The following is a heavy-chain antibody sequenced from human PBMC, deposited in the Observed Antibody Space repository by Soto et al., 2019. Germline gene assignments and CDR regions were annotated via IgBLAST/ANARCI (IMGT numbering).Heavy chain of an antibody. CDR3: ARNLRVGVGDYYYMDV. CDR1: GFTFSDHY. Sequence: ESGGGLVQPGGSLRLSCAASGFTFSDHYMDWVRQAPGKGLEWVGRSRNKAKSYTTEYAASVKGRFTLSRDDSKNSLYLQMNGLESDDTAVYYCARNLRVGVGDYYYMDVWGKGTTVAVSS. CDR2: SRNKAKSYTT. D-gene: IGHD3-10*01. V-gene: IGHV3-72*01. J-gene: IGHJ6*03.